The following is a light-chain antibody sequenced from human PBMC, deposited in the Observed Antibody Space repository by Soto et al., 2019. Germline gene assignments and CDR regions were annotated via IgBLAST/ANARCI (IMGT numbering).Light chain of an antibody. CDR1: QGIRDE. Sequence: AIQMTQSPSSLSASVGDRVTISCRASQGIRDELGWYQQKPGKAPMLLIYAASSLQSGVPSRFRGSGSGTDFILTISSLQPEDFATYYCLQHYNYPWTFGQGTKVEI. V-gene: IGKV1-6*01. CDR2: AAS. CDR3: LQHYNYPWT. J-gene: IGKJ1*01.